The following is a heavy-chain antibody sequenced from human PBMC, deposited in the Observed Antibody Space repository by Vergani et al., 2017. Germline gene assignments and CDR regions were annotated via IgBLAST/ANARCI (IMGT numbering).Heavy chain of an antibody. D-gene: IGHD6-13*01. J-gene: IGHJ1*01. CDR1: GLTVSSNY. CDR2: IYSGGST. V-gene: IGHV3-66*02. Sequence: EVQLVESGGGLVQPGGSLRLSCAASGLTVSSNYMSWVRQAPGKGLEWVSVIYSGGSTYYADSVKGRFTISRDNSKNTLYLQMNSLRAEDTAVYYCAREDSSSWSYFQHWGQGTLVTVSS. CDR3: AREDSSSWSYFQH.